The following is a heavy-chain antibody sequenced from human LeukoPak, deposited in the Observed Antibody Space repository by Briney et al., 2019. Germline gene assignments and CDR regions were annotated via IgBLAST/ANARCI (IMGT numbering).Heavy chain of an antibody. J-gene: IGHJ4*02. CDR1: GGSISSYY. CDR3: ASLGGYYRDDY. CDR2: IYYSGST. V-gene: IGHV4-59*01. D-gene: IGHD3-22*01. Sequence: SETPSLTCTVSGGSISSYYWSWIRQPPGKGLEWIGYIYYSGSTNYNPSLKSRVTISVDTSKNQFSLKLSSVTAADTAVYYCASLGGYYRDDYWGQGTLVTVSS.